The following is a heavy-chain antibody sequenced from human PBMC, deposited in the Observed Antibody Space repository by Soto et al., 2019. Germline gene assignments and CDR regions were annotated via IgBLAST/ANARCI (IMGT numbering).Heavy chain of an antibody. CDR1: GFTFTTYG. Sequence: QVQLVDSGGGVVQPGRSLRLSCAASGFTFTTYGLHWVRRAPGKGLEWVSVISNDGSHAYYADSVKGRFTISRDNSKNTLYLQINSLRAEDTAVYYCAKERTYSVASGFDYWGRGTLVTVSS. J-gene: IGHJ4*02. V-gene: IGHV3-30*18. CDR2: ISNDGSHA. CDR3: AKERTYSVASGFDY. D-gene: IGHD1-26*01.